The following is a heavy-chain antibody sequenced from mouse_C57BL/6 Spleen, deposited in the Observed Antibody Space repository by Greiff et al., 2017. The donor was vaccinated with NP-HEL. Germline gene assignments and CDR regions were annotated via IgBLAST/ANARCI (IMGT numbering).Heavy chain of an antibody. CDR2: INPNNGGT. V-gene: IGHV1-18*01. J-gene: IGHJ2*01. Sequence: VQLQQSGPELVKPGASVKIPCKASGYTFTDYNMDWVKQSHGKSLEWIGDINPNNGGTIYNQKFKGKATLTVDKSSSTAYMESRSLTSEDTAVYYCARRGYYDYDGDYFDYWGQGTTLTVSS. D-gene: IGHD2-4*01. CDR1: GYTFTDYN. CDR3: ARRGYYDYDGDYFDY.